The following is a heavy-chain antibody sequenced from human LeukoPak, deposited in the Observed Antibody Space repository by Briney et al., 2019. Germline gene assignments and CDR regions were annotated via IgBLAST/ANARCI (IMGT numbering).Heavy chain of an antibody. J-gene: IGHJ5*02. D-gene: IGHD4-23*01. Sequence: PSETLSLTCSVSGGSISNSTYSWNWIRQTAGKGLEWIGCISSSGTSIYNPSLKSRLIISTDTSKNQFSLTLRSVTAADTAVYYCAISTNHGANSFRWFDPWGRGTLVTGSS. CDR3: AISTNHGANSFRWFDP. V-gene: IGHV4-61*02. CDR1: GGSISNSTYS. CDR2: ISSSGTS.